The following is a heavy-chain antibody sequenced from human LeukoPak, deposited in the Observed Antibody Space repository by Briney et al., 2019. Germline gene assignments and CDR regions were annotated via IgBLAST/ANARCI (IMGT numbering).Heavy chain of an antibody. J-gene: IGHJ4*02. CDR2: IIPIFGTA. Sequence: SVKVSCKASGGTFSSYAISWVRQAPGQGLEWMGGIIPIFGTANYAQKFQGRVTITADESTSTAYMELSSLRSADTAVYYCARGALEQPRTGALGYWGQGTLVTVSS. V-gene: IGHV1-69*01. D-gene: IGHD1-1*01. CDR1: GGTFSSYA. CDR3: ARGALEQPRTGALGY.